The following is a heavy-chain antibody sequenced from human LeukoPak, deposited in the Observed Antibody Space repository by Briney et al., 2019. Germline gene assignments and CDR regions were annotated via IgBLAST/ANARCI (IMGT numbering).Heavy chain of an antibody. CDR2: INPNSGGT. CDR3: ARVQSEYYYDSSGYYY. Sequence: ASVKVSCKASGYTFTGYYMHWVRQAPGQGLEWMGRINPNSGGTNYAQKFQGRVTMTRDTSISTAYMELSRLRSDDTAVYYCARVQSEYYYDSSGYYYRGQGTLVTVSS. V-gene: IGHV1-2*06. CDR1: GYTFTGYY. J-gene: IGHJ4*02. D-gene: IGHD3-22*01.